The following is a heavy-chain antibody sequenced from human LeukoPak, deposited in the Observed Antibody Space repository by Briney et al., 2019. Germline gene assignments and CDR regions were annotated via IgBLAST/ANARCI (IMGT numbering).Heavy chain of an antibody. CDR2: IYYAGSS. D-gene: IGHD5-18*01. Sequence: SETLSLTCTVSGASIKNYYWSWIRQPPGKGLEWIANIYYAGSSNYNPSLKSRVSVSVDASKNHLSLKLTSVTAADTAIYYCAATKRGYSYGYPFFDYWGQGTPVTVSS. V-gene: IGHV4-59*08. CDR1: GASIKNYY. J-gene: IGHJ4*02. CDR3: AATKRGYSYGYPFFDY.